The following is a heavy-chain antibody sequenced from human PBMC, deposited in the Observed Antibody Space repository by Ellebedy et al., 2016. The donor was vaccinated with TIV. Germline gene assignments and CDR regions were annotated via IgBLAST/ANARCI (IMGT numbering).Heavy chain of an antibody. Sequence: ASVKVSXXASGYTFTGYHMHWVRQAPGQGLEWMGWMHPHSGDTNYAQKFQGRVTMTRDTSISTAYMELSSLRSDDTAVYYCAGGYSSSAHHYYYYMDVWGKGTTVTVTS. CDR1: GYTFTGYH. CDR2: MHPHSGDT. J-gene: IGHJ6*03. V-gene: IGHV1-2*02. D-gene: IGHD6-6*01. CDR3: AGGYSSSAHHYYYYMDV.